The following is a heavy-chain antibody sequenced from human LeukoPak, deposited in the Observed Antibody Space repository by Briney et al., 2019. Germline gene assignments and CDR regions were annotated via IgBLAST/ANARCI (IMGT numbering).Heavy chain of an antibody. CDR1: GFTFSSYA. Sequence: PGGSLRLSCAASGFTFSSYAMSWVRHAPGKGLEWVSAISGSGGSTYYADSVKGRFTISRDNSKNTLYLQMNSLRAEDTAVYYCAKEGQYYDFWSGYSPDYWGQGTLVTVSS. CDR2: ISGSGGST. J-gene: IGHJ4*02. V-gene: IGHV3-23*01. CDR3: AKEGQYYDFWSGYSPDY. D-gene: IGHD3-3*01.